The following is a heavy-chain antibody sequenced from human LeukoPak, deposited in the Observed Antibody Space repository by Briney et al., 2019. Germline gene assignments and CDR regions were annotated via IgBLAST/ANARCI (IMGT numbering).Heavy chain of an antibody. D-gene: IGHD1-26*01. CDR2: ISSKGGST. V-gene: IGHV3-64D*06. CDR1: RFTFSSYA. J-gene: IGHJ1*01. Sequence: PGGSLRLSCSASRFTFSSYAMHWGRQAPGEGLEYVSAISSKGGSTYYADSVKGRFTISTDNFKNTLSLKMHRLRAEDTAVYYCVKDRGATLSPSEYFQHWRQGTLVSVPS. CDR3: VKDRGATLSPSEYFQH.